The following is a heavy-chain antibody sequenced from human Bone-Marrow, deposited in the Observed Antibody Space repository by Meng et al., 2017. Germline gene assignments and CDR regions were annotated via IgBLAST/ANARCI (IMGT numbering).Heavy chain of an antibody. CDR3: ARGGRNYAEPLDY. J-gene: IGHJ4*02. D-gene: IGHD3-16*01. Sequence: SVKVSCKASGYTFTSYGISWVRQAPGQGLEGRGGIIPLSGTADYTQRFQGRVTFTADKSTNTAYMQSRSLKSDDTAVYYCARGGRNYAEPLDYWGQGTLVTVSS. V-gene: IGHV1-69*06. CDR2: IIPLSGTA. CDR1: GYTFTSYG.